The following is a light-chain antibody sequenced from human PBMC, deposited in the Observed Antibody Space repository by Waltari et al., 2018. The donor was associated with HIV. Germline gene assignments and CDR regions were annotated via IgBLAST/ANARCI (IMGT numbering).Light chain of an antibody. V-gene: IGLV2-14*03. CDR2: EVT. CDR1: PSDFGRYNP. Sequence: QSALTQPASVSGSPGQSVTLSCTGTPSDFGRYNPVPWYQQHPGNIPKVIIYEVTSRPSGVPHRFSGSRSGNTASLTISGLQAEDEAVYYCSTHTTSDTLIFGGGTKLTVL. CDR3: STHTTSDTLI. J-gene: IGLJ2*01.